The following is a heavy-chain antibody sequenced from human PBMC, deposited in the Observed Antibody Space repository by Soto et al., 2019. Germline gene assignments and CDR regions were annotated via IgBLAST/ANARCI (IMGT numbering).Heavy chain of an antibody. CDR1: GYTFTSYG. D-gene: IGHD2-8*01. CDR2: ISAYNGNT. CDR3: ARDQYCTNGVCYPMDFDY. V-gene: IGHV1-18*01. Sequence: QVQLVQSGAEVKKPGASVKVSCKASGYTFTSYGISWVRQAPGQGLEWMGWISAYNGNTNYAQKLQGRVTMTTDTSTSTAYMELRSLRSDDTTVYYCARDQYCTNGVCYPMDFDYWGQGTLVTVSS. J-gene: IGHJ4*02.